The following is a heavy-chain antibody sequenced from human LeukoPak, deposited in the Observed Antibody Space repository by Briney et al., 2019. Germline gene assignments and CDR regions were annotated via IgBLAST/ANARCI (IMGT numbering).Heavy chain of an antibody. CDR3: ARDICAGAVAGEIDY. V-gene: IGHV3-21*01. Sequence: GGSLRLSCAASGFTFSSYSMNWVRQAPGKGLEWVSSIRSSSSYIYYADSVKGRFTISRDNAKDSLYLQMNSLRAEDTAVYYCARDICAGAVAGEIDYWGQGTLVTVSS. CDR1: GFTFSSYS. J-gene: IGHJ4*02. CDR2: IRSSSSYI. D-gene: IGHD6-19*01.